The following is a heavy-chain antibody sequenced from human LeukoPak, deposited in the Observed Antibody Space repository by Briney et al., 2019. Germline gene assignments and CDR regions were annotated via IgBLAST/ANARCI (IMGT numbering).Heavy chain of an antibody. D-gene: IGHD3-10*01. CDR3: ARGSSYDSQRYDLGYFGP. V-gene: IGHV4-34*01. CDR2: INHSGDT. J-gene: IGHJ5*02. CDR1: GGSFSSFY. Sequence: SETLSLTCADFGGSFSSFYWTWFRQPPGKGLEWIGEINHSGDTNYNPSLKSRVTMSVDTSKNQFSMKLVLVTAADTAGYYCARGSSYDSQRYDLGYFGPWGQGTLVTVSS.